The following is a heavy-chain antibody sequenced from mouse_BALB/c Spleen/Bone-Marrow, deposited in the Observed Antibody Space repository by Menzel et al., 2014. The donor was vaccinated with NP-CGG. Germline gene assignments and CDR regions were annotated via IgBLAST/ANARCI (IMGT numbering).Heavy chain of an antibody. Sequence: EVKLVESGGGLVQPGGSLKLSCAASGFDFSGYWMSWVRQAPGKGLEWIGEINPDSSTTNYTPSPKDKFIISRDNAKNTLYLQMSKVRSEDTALYYCARNDGYSFAYWGQGTLVTVSA. D-gene: IGHD2-3*01. CDR3: ARNDGYSFAY. V-gene: IGHV4-1*02. CDR2: INPDSSTT. CDR1: GFDFSGYW. J-gene: IGHJ3*01.